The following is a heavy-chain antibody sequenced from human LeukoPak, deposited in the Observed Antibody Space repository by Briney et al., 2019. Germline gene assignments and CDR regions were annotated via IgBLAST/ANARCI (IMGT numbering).Heavy chain of an antibody. D-gene: IGHD3-22*01. CDR2: IKQDGSEK. CDR3: ARSNYYDSSGGTDY. J-gene: IGHJ4*02. Sequence: WGSLRLSCAASGFTFSSYWMSWVRQAPGKGLEWVANIKQDGSEKYYVDSVKGRFTISRDNAKNSLYLQMNSLRAEDTAVYYCARSNYYDSSGGTDYWGQGTLVTVSS. V-gene: IGHV3-7*01. CDR1: GFTFSSYW.